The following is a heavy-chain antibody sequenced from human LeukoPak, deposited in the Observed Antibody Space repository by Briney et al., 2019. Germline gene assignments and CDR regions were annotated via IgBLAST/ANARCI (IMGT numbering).Heavy chain of an antibody. Sequence: SETLSLTCTVSGGSISSYYWSWIWQPPGKGLERIGYIYYSGSTNYNPSLKSRVTISVDTSKNQFSLKLSSVTAADTAVYYCARGRNAFDIWGQGTMVTVSS. V-gene: IGHV4-59*01. J-gene: IGHJ3*02. CDR3: ARGRNAFDI. CDR1: GGSISSYY. CDR2: IYYSGST.